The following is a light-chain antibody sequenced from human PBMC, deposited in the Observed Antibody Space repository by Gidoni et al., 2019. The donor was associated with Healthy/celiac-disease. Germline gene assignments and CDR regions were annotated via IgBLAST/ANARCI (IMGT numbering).Light chain of an antibody. CDR1: QSVSSSY. J-gene: IGKJ2*01. Sequence: EIVLTQSPGTLSWSPGERATISCRASQSVSSSYLAWYQQKPGQAPRLLIYGASSRATGIPDRFSGSGSGTDFTLTISRLEPEDFAVYYCQQYGSSPGYTFXQXTKLEIK. CDR2: GAS. V-gene: IGKV3-20*01. CDR3: QQYGSSPGYT.